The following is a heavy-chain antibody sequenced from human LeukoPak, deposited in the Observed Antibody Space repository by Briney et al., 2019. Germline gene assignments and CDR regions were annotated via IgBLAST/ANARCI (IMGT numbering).Heavy chain of an antibody. V-gene: IGHV4-30-4*01. D-gene: IGHD2-15*01. CDR3: ARVTLVVGLDY. J-gene: IGHJ4*02. CDR1: GGSISSGDYY. Sequence: SETLSLTCTVSGGSISSGDYYWSWIRQPPGKGLEWIGYIYYSGSTNYNPSLKSRVTISVDTSKNQFSLKLSSVTAADTAVYYCARVTLVVGLDYWGQGTLVTVSS. CDR2: IYYSGST.